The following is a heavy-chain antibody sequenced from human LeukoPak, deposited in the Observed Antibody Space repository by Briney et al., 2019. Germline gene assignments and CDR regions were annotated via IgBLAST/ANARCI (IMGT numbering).Heavy chain of an antibody. Sequence: PSETLSLTCTVSGGSISSYYWSWIRQPPGKGLEWIGYIYYSGSTNYNPSLKSRVTISVDTSKNQFSLKLSSVTAADTAVYYCARAVAGTGGLWWFDPWGQGTLVTVSS. V-gene: IGHV4-59*01. CDR1: GGSISSYY. J-gene: IGHJ5*02. CDR2: IYYSGST. CDR3: ARAVAGTGGLWWFDP. D-gene: IGHD6-19*01.